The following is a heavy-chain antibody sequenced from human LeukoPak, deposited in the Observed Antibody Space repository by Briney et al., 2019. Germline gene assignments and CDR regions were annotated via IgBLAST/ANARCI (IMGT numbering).Heavy chain of an antibody. CDR3: ARGGYYGSGSYITEDY. CDR2: INHSGST. CDR1: GGSFSGYY. J-gene: IGHJ4*02. D-gene: IGHD3-10*01. Sequence: SETLSLTCAVYGGSFSGYYWSWIRQPPGKGLEWIGEINHSGSTNYNPSLKSRVTISVDTSKNQFSLKLSSVTAADTAVYYCARGGYYGSGSYITEDYWGQGTLVTVSS. V-gene: IGHV4-34*01.